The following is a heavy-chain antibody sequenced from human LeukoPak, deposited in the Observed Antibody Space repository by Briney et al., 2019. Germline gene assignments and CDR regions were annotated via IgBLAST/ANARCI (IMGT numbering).Heavy chain of an antibody. V-gene: IGHV3-21*01. D-gene: IGHD6-25*01. CDR1: GFTFSSYS. Sequence: KPGGSLRLSCAASGFTFSSYSMNWVRQAPGKGLEWASSISSSSSYTYYADSVKGRFTISRDNAKNSLYLQMNSLRAEDTAVYYCARDSAGSFDYWGQGTLVTVSS. CDR3: ARDSAGSFDY. J-gene: IGHJ4*02. CDR2: ISSSSSYT.